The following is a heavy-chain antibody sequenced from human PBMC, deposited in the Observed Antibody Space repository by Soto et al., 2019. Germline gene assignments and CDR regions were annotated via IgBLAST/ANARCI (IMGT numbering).Heavy chain of an antibody. Sequence: GGSLRLSCAASGFTVSSNYMSWVRQAPGKGLEWVSVIYSGGSTYYADSVKGRFTISRDNSKNTLYLQMNSLRAEDTAVYYCVIFGGYSSSWYYYYYMDVWGKGTTVTVSS. V-gene: IGHV3-66*01. J-gene: IGHJ6*03. CDR1: GFTVSSNY. D-gene: IGHD6-13*01. CDR3: VIFGGYSSSWYYYYYMDV. CDR2: IYSGGST.